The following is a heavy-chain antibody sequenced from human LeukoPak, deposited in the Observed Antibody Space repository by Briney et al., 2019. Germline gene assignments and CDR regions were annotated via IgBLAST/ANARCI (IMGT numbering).Heavy chain of an antibody. CDR3: ARPRGYSYAVRRDAFDI. V-gene: IGHV4-39*01. CDR2: IYYSGST. Sequence: SETLSLTCTISGGSISSDNYYWDWIRQPPGKGLEWIGSIYYSGSTYYNPSLKSRVTISVDTSKNQFSLKLSSVTAADTAVYYCARPRGYSYAVRRDAFDIWGQGTMVTVSS. J-gene: IGHJ3*02. CDR1: GGSISSDNYY. D-gene: IGHD5-18*01.